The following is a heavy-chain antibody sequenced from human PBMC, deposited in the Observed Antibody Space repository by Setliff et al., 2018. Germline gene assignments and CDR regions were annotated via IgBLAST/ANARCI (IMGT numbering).Heavy chain of an antibody. J-gene: IGHJ4*02. CDR3: AHIMGRVWDY. V-gene: IGHV2-5*02. CDR2: ISWDDDD. Sequence: GSGPTLVNPTQTLTLTCSFSGFSLTTPSVGVGWVRQPPGKALEWLAFISWDDDDRYSPSLKNRVTLTKDTSKNQVVLTMSNVDPVDTATYYCAHIMGRVWDYWGPGTLVTVSS. CDR1: GFSLTTPSVG. D-gene: IGHD3-10*01.